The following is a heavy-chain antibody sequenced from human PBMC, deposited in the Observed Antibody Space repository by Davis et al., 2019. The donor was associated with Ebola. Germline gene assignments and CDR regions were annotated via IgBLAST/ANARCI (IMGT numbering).Heavy chain of an antibody. CDR1: GFTFSSYS. D-gene: IGHD3-22*01. CDR2: ISSSSSTI. V-gene: IGHV3-48*01. CDR3: ARAVGYYYDSSGYYGRSDAFDI. Sequence: PGGSLRLSCAASGFTFSSYSMNWVRQAPGKGLEWVSYISSSSSTIYYADSVKGRFTISRDNAKNSLYLQMNSLRAGDTAVYYCARAVGYYYDSSGYYGRSDAFDIWGQGTMVTVSS. J-gene: IGHJ3*02.